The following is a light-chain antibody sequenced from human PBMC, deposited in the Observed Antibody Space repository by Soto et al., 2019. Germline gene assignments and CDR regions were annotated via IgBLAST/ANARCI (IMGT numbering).Light chain of an antibody. J-gene: IGKJ2*01. V-gene: IGKV3-20*01. CDR1: QSVSSTY. CDR3: LQYGSSPLT. Sequence: EIVLTQSPGTLSLSPGERATLSCRASQSVSSTYLAWYQQKPGQAPRLLIYGASSGATGIPDRFSGSGSGTDFTLTISRLEPEDFAVYYCLQYGSSPLTFGQGTKLEIK. CDR2: GAS.